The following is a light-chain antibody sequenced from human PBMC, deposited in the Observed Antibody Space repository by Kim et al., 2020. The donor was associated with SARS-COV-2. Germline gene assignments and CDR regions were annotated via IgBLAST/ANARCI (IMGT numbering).Light chain of an antibody. J-gene: IGLJ3*02. CDR2: DVN. CDR1: SSAVGAHNY. Sequence: GQSITISCTGTSSAVGAHNYVSWYQQDPGKAPKLMIYDVNKRPSGVSSRFSGSKSGNTASLTISGLQAEVEADYYCSSYTTSSTWLFGGGTKLTVL. CDR3: SSYTTSSTWL. V-gene: IGLV2-14*04.